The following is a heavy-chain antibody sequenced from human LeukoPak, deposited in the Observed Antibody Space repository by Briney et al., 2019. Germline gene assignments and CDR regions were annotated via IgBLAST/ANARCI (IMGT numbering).Heavy chain of an antibody. Sequence: PSETLSLTFSVSGDDISSSNWWTWVRQPPQRGLEWIGEVYHSGSMNYNPSLKSRIYMSVDKSQNRFSLRLTSVTAADTAVYFCARVSGSGLYFKSFDPWGQGTLVIVSS. CDR3: ARVSGSGLYFKSFDP. V-gene: IGHV4-4*02. CDR2: VYHSGSM. CDR1: GDDISSSNW. J-gene: IGHJ5*01. D-gene: IGHD3-10*01.